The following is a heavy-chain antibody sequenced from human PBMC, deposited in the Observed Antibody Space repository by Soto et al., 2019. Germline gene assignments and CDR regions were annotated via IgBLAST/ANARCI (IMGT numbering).Heavy chain of an antibody. CDR2: IGGSEDTT. Sequence: GGSLRLSCAASGFTFAGHAMTWVRQAPGKGLKWVSAIGGSEDTTYFADSVRGRFTISRVNSKNTVYLQMNSLRVEDTAVYYCAKATAFGGSLIYGMDVWGQGTTVTVS. V-gene: IGHV3-23*01. D-gene: IGHD3-3*01. CDR1: GFTFAGHA. CDR3: AKATAFGGSLIYGMDV. J-gene: IGHJ6*02.